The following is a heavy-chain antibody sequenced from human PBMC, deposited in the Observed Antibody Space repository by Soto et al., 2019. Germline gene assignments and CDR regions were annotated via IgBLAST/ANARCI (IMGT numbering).Heavy chain of an antibody. CDR2: IGRRSDI. J-gene: IGHJ6*02. D-gene: IGHD2-21*02. CDR1: GFSFNTYS. Sequence: GGSLRLSCEASGFSFNTYSIHWVRQAPGKGLEWVSSIGRRSDIYYADSVKGRFTISRDNAKNSVSLQMNSLRDEDTAVYFCAREETAWPLAYGLDVWGQGTTVTAP. CDR3: AREETAWPLAYGLDV. V-gene: IGHV3-21*01.